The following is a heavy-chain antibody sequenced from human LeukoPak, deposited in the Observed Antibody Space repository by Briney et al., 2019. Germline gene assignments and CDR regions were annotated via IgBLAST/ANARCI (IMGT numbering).Heavy chain of an antibody. CDR1: GVTFDDYA. CDR2: ISWNRGSI. J-gene: IGHJ3*02. CDR3: ARDGLYSSGWYEGDAFDI. D-gene: IGHD6-19*01. V-gene: IGHV3-9*01. Sequence: GRSLRLSCAASGVTFDDYAMHWIRQAPGKGLEWVSGISWNRGSIAYADSVKGRSTISRDNAKNSLYLQMHSLRSEDTAVYYCARDGLYSSGWYEGDAFDIWGQGTMVTVSS.